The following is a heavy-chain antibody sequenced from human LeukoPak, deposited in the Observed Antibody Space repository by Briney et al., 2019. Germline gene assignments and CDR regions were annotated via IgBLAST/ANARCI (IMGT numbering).Heavy chain of an antibody. Sequence: SETLSLTCTVSGVSVRGGGYYWSWLRQPPGKGLEWIGYISYSGSTNYNPSLKSRVTISVDTSKNQFSLKLSSVTAADTAVYYCARARDYVWGSYRYWYFDLWGRGTLVTVSS. CDR2: ISYSGST. J-gene: IGHJ2*01. CDR1: GVSVRGGGYY. CDR3: ARARDYVWGSYRYWYFDL. D-gene: IGHD3-16*02. V-gene: IGHV4-61*08.